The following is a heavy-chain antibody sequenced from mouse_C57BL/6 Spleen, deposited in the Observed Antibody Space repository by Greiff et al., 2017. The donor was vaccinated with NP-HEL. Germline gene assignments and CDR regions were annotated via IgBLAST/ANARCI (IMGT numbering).Heavy chain of an antibody. Sequence: QVQLKQPGAELVKPGASVKLSCKASGYTFTSYWMQWVKQRPGQGLEWIGEIDPSDSYTNYNQKFKGKATLTVDTSSSTAYMQLSSLTSEDSAVYYCARSGYYSKGGFAYWGQGTLVTVSA. CDR2: IDPSDSYT. V-gene: IGHV1-50*01. CDR1: GYTFTSYW. J-gene: IGHJ3*01. CDR3: ARSGYYSKGGFAY. D-gene: IGHD2-5*01.